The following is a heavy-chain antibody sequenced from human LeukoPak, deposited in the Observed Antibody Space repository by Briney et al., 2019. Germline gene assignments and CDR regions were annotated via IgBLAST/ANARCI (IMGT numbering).Heavy chain of an antibody. CDR2: INHSGST. J-gene: IGHJ4*02. CDR1: GGSFSGYY. CDR3: ASVGSYEY. V-gene: IGHV4-34*01. Sequence: SETLSLTXAVYGGSFSGYYWSWIRQPPGKGLEWIGEINHSGSTNYNPSLKSRVTISVDTSKNQFSLKLSSVTAADTAVYYCASVGSYEYWGQGTLVTVSS. D-gene: IGHD1-26*01.